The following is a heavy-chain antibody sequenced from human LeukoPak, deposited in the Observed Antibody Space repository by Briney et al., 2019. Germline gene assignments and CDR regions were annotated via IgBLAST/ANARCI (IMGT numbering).Heavy chain of an antibody. J-gene: IGHJ2*01. CDR2: INSDGSST. V-gene: IGHV3-74*01. CDR1: GSTFTSYW. D-gene: IGHD3-22*01. Sequence: PGGSLRLSCVASGSTFTSYWMHWVRQAPGKGLVWVSRINSDGSSTNYADSVKGRFTISRVNAKNTLYLQMNSLRAEDTAVYYRARDIRTMIAGRYFDLWGRGTLVTVSS. CDR3: ARDIRTMIAGRYFDL.